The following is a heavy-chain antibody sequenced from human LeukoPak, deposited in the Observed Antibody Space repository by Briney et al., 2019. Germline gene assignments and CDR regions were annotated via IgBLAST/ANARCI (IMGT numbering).Heavy chain of an antibody. CDR1: GFTFSSYG. CDR2: ISYDGSNK. J-gene: IGHJ4*02. Sequence: PGGSLRLSCAASGFTFSSYGMHWVRQAPGKGLEWVAVISYDGSNKYYADSVKGRFTISRDNSKNTLYLQMNSLRSEDTAVYYCARDSSRAYCGGDCYSPLDYWGQGTLVTVSS. CDR3: ARDSSRAYCGGDCYSPLDY. D-gene: IGHD2-21*02. V-gene: IGHV3-30*03.